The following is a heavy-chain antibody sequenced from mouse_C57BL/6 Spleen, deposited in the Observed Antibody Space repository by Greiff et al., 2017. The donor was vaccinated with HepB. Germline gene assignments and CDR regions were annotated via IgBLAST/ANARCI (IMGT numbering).Heavy chain of an antibody. CDR1: GYTFTDYY. V-gene: IGHV1-76*01. CDR2: IYPGSGNT. CDR3: ARLDVTYDFDY. D-gene: IGHD2-12*01. Sequence: VQRVESGAELVRPGASVKLSCKASGYTFTDYYINWVKQRPGQGLEWIARIYPGSGNTYYNEKFKGKATLTAEKSSSTAYMQLSSLTSEDSAVYFCARLDVTYDFDYWGQGTTLTVSS. J-gene: IGHJ2*01.